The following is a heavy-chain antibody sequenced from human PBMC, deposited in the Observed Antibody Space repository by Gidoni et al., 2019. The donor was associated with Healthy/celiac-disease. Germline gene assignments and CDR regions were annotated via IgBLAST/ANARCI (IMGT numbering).Heavy chain of an antibody. Sequence: QVQLQQWGAGLLKPSETLSLTCAVYGGSFSGYYWRWIRQPPGKGLEWIGEINHSGSTNYNPSLKSRVTIAVDTSKNQFSLKLSSVTAADTAVYYCARVYVDTAMATGRFYYYGMDVWGQGTTVTVSS. D-gene: IGHD5-18*01. V-gene: IGHV4-34*01. CDR2: INHSGST. CDR1: GGSFSGYY. CDR3: ARVYVDTAMATGRFYYYGMDV. J-gene: IGHJ6*02.